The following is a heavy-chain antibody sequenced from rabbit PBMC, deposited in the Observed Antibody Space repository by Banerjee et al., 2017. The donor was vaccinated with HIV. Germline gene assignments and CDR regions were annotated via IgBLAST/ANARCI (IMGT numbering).Heavy chain of an antibody. CDR3: ARDLAAVTGWNFNL. D-gene: IGHD7-1*01. J-gene: IGHJ4*01. Sequence: QEQLEESGGDLVKPGASLTLTCTASGFSFSGGHWICWVRQAPGKGLEWVACVDGNSAGSTRYASWVNGRFTISKTSSTTVTLQMTSLTAADTATYFCARDLAAVTGWNFNLWGPGTLVTVS. CDR2: VDGNSAGST. V-gene: IGHV1S45*01. CDR1: GFSFSGGHW.